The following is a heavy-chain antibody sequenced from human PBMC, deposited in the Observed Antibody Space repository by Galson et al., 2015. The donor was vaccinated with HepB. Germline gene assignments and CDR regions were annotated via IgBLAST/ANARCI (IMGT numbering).Heavy chain of an antibody. CDR2: IRSKAYGGTT. CDR1: GFTFGDYA. V-gene: IGHV3-49*04. D-gene: IGHD3-10*01. Sequence: SLRLSCAASGFTFGDYAMSWVRQAPGKGLEWVGFIRSKAYGGTTEYAASVKGRFTISRDDSKSIAYLQMNSLKTEDTAVYYCTRGYYGSGSYYPYGMDVWGQGTTVTVSS. J-gene: IGHJ6*02. CDR3: TRGYYGSGSYYPYGMDV.